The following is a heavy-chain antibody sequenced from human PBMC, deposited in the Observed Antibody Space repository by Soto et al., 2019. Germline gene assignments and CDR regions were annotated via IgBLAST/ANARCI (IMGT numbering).Heavy chain of an antibody. V-gene: IGHV3-15*07. CDR3: TTDSYSTIIGVRFDF. CDR1: GFVFRNAW. J-gene: IGHJ4*02. D-gene: IGHD3-22*01. CDR2: IKSGGAT. Sequence: EVQLVDSGGGLVKPGGSLRLSCAASGFVFRNAWINWVRQAPGKGLEWVGRIKSGGATDFAALARGRFAITRDDSRNMAYMQMNNLDTEDTAVYYCTTDSYSTIIGVRFDFWGQGALVTVSS.